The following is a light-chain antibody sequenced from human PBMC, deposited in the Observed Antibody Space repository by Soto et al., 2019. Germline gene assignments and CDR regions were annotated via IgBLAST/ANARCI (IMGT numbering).Light chain of an antibody. CDR1: SSDVGDYDY. J-gene: IGLJ3*02. Sequence: SVLTQPRSVSGSPGQSVTISCTGTSSDVGDYDYVSWYQQHPGKAPKLIIYDVTKGPSGVPDRFSGSKSGNTAALTISGLQAEDEADYYCCSYAGSYTWVFGGGTKLTVL. CDR3: CSYAGSYTWV. V-gene: IGLV2-11*01. CDR2: DVT.